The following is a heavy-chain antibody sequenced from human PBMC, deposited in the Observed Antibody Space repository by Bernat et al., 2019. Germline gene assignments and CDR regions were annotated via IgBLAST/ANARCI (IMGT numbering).Heavy chain of an antibody. J-gene: IGHJ4*02. V-gene: IGHV3-30*18. Sequence: QVQLVESGGGVVQPGRSLRLSCAASGFTFSSYGMHWVRQAPGKGLEWVAVISYDGSNKYYADSVKGRFTISRDNSKNTLYLQMNSLRAEDTAVYYCAKDWGIAAAVPDYWGQGTLVIVSS. CDR2: ISYDGSNK. D-gene: IGHD6-13*01. CDR1: GFTFSSYG. CDR3: AKDWGIAAAVPDY.